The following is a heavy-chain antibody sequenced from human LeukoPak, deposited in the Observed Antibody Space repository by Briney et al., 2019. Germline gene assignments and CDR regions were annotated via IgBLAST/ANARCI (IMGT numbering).Heavy chain of an antibody. V-gene: IGHV3-23*01. J-gene: IGHJ4*02. D-gene: IGHD4-17*01. CDR2: ISGGGETT. CDR1: GFTFNNYA. CDR3: ARDYADYVGYFFFDY. Sequence: GGSLRLSCAASGFTFNNYAINSVRQAPGKGLEWVSSISGGGETTYYADSAKGRFTISRDNSQNTLYLQMNSLRAEDTAVYYCARDYADYVGYFFFDYWGQGTLVTVSS.